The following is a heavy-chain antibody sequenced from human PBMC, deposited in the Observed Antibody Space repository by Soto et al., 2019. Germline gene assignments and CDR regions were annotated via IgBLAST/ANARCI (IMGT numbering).Heavy chain of an antibody. CDR3: ARDRPTSSIRARDYYYAMDV. V-gene: IGHV1-18*01. Sequence: EASVKVSCNASGYTSITYGISWLRQAPGQGLEWMGWISSYNGNTNYAQKLQGRVTMTTDTSTTTAYMELRSLRSDDTAVYYCARDRPTSSIRARDYYYAMDVWGQGT. D-gene: IGHD6-6*01. CDR2: ISSYNGNT. CDR1: GYTSITYG. J-gene: IGHJ6*02.